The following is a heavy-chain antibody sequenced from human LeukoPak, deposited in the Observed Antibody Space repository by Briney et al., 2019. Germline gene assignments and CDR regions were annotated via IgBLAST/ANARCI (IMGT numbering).Heavy chain of an antibody. D-gene: IGHD3-22*01. CDR3: ANGGTYSSGP. CDR2: ISNDGDKK. J-gene: IGHJ5*02. Sequence: GGSLRLSCAASGFTFVTYGMRWVRQAPGKGLECVAIISNDGDKKYYADSVKGRFSISRDNAKNSLFLQINSLRAEDTAVYYCANGGTYSSGPWGQGTLVTVSS. CDR1: GFTFVTYG. V-gene: IGHV3-30*18.